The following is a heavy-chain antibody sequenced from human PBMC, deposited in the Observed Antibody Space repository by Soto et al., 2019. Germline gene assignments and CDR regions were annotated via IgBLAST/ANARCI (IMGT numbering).Heavy chain of an antibody. Sequence: PGGSLRLSCAASGFTFSSYGMHWVRQAPGKGLEWVAVISYDGSNKYYADSVKGRFTISRDNSKNTLYLQMNSLRAEDTAVYYCAKDWVAVDEEDYGMDVWGQGTTVTVSS. V-gene: IGHV3-30*18. CDR1: GFTFSSYG. D-gene: IGHD6-19*01. CDR3: AKDWVAVDEEDYGMDV. CDR2: ISYDGSNK. J-gene: IGHJ6*02.